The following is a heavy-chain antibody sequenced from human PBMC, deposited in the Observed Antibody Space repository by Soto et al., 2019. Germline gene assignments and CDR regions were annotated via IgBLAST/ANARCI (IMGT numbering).Heavy chain of an antibody. CDR2: IYTGGRT. J-gene: IGHJ4*02. CDR1: GGSVSSYY. V-gene: IGHV4-4*07. D-gene: IGHD2-15*01. Sequence: QVQLRESGPGLVKPSETLSLTCSVSGGSVSSYYWSWIRQPAGKGPEWIGRIYTGGRTNYNPSLKRRATRSVDTSKNQFSLRLTSVTAADTAVYYCARASVGPPGGGSWTMPFDSWGRGTLVTVSS. CDR3: ARASVGPPGGGSWTMPFDS.